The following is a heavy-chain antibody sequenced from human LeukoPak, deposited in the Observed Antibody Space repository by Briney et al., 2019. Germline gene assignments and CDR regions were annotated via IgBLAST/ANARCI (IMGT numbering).Heavy chain of an antibody. CDR3: ARGFDGYNFFDY. CDR1: GGSISSDDYY. Sequence: TLSLTCTVSGGSISSDDYYWTWIRQPAGKGLEWIGRIYPDGSTTYNPSLKSRVTISLDTSKNQFSLTLSSVTAADTAVSYCARGFDGYNFFDYWGQGTLVTVSS. J-gene: IGHJ4*02. V-gene: IGHV4-61*02. CDR2: IYPDGST. D-gene: IGHD5-24*01.